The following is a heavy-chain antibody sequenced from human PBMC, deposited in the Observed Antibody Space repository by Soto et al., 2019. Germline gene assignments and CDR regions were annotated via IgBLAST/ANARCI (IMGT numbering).Heavy chain of an antibody. Sequence: QVHLVQSGAEVKKPGASVKVSCKGSGYGFTTYGITWVRQAPGQGLEWMAWISAHNGNTNNAQKLQGRDTVTRDTSTSTAYMELRGLSSDDTAVYYCARGRYGDYWGQGALVTVSS. CDR1: GYGFTTYG. V-gene: IGHV1-18*01. CDR3: ARGRYGDY. J-gene: IGHJ4*02. CDR2: ISAHNGNT. D-gene: IGHD1-1*01.